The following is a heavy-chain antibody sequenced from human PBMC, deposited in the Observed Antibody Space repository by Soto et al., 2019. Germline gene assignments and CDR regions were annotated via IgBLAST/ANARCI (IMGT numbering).Heavy chain of an antibody. CDR1: GFTFSSYD. D-gene: IGHD6-19*01. CDR2: IGTAGDT. Sequence: PGGSLRLSCAASGFTFSSYDMHWFRQETGKGLEWVSAIGTAGDTHYLDSVKGRFTISRDNGRNSLYLQMNSLRAGDTAVYYCARDPSGRGLDIWGQGTMVTVSS. J-gene: IGHJ3*02. V-gene: IGHV3-13*01. CDR3: ARDPSGRGLDI.